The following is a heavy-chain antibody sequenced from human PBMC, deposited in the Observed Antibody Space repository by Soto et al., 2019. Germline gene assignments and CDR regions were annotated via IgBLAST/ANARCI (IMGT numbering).Heavy chain of an antibody. V-gene: IGHV1-18*01. CDR3: AIADYGDDDY. CDR2: IKAYSGNT. Sequence: QLQLVQSGAEAKKPGASVKVSCKASGYTFPTSTISWVRQAPGQGLEWMGWIKAYSGNTNYAQKLQGRVTRTTDTTTNTAYMELRSLTTDEAAIYYCAIADYGDDDYWGQGTLVTVSS. D-gene: IGHD4-17*01. J-gene: IGHJ4*02. CDR1: GYTFPTST.